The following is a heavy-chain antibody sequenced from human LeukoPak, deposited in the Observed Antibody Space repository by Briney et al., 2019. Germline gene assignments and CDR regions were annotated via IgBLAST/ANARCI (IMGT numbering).Heavy chain of an antibody. CDR2: IRYDGSNK. Sequence: GGSLRLSCAASGFTFSSYGMHWVRQAPGKGLEWVAFIRYDGSNKYYADSVKGRFTISRDNSKNTLYLQMNSLRAEDTAVYYCAKRGYCRGGTCFSHDAFDIWGQGPMVTVSS. V-gene: IGHV3-30*02. CDR3: AKRGYCRGGTCFSHDAFDI. D-gene: IGHD2-15*01. J-gene: IGHJ3*02. CDR1: GFTFSSYG.